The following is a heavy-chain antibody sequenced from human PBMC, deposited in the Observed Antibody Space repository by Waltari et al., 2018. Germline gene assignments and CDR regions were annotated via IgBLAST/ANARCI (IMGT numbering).Heavy chain of an antibody. V-gene: IGHV3-74*01. CDR1: GFTFSTYW. D-gene: IGHD3-3*02. Sequence: EVQLVESGGGLVQPGGSLRLSGAASGFTFSTYWMPWVRQAPGEGLVWVSRIISDGSTTNYADSVKGRFTISRDNAKNTLYLQMNSLRAEDTAVYYCTRTLAMDVWGQGTTVTVSS. CDR3: TRTLAMDV. J-gene: IGHJ6*02. CDR2: IISDGSTT.